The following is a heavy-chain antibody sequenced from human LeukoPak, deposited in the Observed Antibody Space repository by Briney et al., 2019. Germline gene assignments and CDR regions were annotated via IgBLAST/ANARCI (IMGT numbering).Heavy chain of an antibody. D-gene: IGHD1-20*01. J-gene: IGHJ4*02. Sequence: SGPTLVNPTQTLTLTCTFSGFSLSTSGMCVSWIRQPPGKALEWLARIDWYDDKYYSTSLKTRLTISKDTSKNQVVLTMTNMDPVDTATYYCARMIYNSRIFDXWGQGTLVTVSS. V-gene: IGHV2-70*11. CDR1: GFSLSTSGMC. CDR2: IDWYDDK. CDR3: ARMIYNSRIFDX.